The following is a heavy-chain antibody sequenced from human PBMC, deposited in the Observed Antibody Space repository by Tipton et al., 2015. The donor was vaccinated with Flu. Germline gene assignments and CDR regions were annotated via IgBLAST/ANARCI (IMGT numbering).Heavy chain of an antibody. V-gene: IGHV4-59*01. CDR3: AIEYRGGGNRYYFDY. Sequence: TLSLTCTVSGGSISGYYWTWIRQPPGKGLGWIGYIYYSGSTNYNPSLKSRVTISVDTSKDQFSLKLSSVTAADTAVDYCAIEYRGGGNRYYFDYWGQGTLVTVSS. J-gene: IGHJ4*02. CDR2: IYYSGST. D-gene: IGHD4-23*01. CDR1: GGSISGYY.